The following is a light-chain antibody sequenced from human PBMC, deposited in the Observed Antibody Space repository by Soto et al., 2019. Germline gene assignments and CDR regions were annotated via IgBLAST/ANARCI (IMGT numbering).Light chain of an antibody. CDR3: CSYAGSYTP. J-gene: IGLJ2*01. CDR2: DVS. Sequence: QSALTQPRLVSGSPGQSVTISCTGTSSDVGGYNYVSWYQQHPGKAPKLMIYDVSKRPSGVPDRFSGSKSGNTASLTISGLQAEDEADYYCCSYAGSYTPFGGGTKLTVL. V-gene: IGLV2-11*01. CDR1: SSDVGGYNY.